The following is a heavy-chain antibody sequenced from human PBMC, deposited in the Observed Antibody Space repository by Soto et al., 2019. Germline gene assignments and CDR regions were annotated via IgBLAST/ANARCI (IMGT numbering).Heavy chain of an antibody. CDR2: IIPIFGTA. D-gene: IGHD4-17*01. Sequence: PVKVSCKASGGTFSSYAISWVRQAPGQGLEWMGGIIPIFGTANYAQKFQGRVTITADKSTSTAYMELSSLRSEDTAVYYCARAVTTLSAFDIWGQGTMVTVSS. CDR3: ARAVTTLSAFDI. CDR1: GGTFSSYA. V-gene: IGHV1-69*06. J-gene: IGHJ3*02.